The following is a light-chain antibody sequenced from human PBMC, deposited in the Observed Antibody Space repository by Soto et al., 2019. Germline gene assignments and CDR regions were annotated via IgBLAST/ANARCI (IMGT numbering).Light chain of an antibody. J-gene: IGKJ2*01. CDR1: QSISSW. V-gene: IGKV1-5*01. Sequence: DIQMTQSPSTLSASVGDRVTITCRASQSISSWLAWYQQKPGKAPKLLIYDASSLESGVPSRFSGSGSGTEFTLTISSLQPDDFATYYRQQYNSYTFGQVTKVDIK. CDR3: QQYNSYT. CDR2: DAS.